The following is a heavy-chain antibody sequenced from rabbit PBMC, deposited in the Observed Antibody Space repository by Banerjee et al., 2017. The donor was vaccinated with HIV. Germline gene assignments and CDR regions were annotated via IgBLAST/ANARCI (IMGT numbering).Heavy chain of an antibody. CDR1: GFDFSNNYW. CDR3: ARTYAGSGYPNF. D-gene: IGHD8-1*01. J-gene: IGHJ3*01. V-gene: IGHV1S45*01. Sequence: QEQLEESGGDLVKPGASLTLTCTASGFDFSNNYWICWVRQAPGKGLEWIGCIYAGSGSAAYASWAKGRFTISKASSTTVTLQMTSLTAADTATYFCARTYAGSGYPNFWGPGTLVTVS. CDR2: IYAGSGSA.